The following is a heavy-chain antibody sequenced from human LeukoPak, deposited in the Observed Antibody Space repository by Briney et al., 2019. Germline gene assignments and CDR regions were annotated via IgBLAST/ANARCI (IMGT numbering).Heavy chain of an antibody. J-gene: IGHJ3*02. D-gene: IGHD3-16*01. Sequence: PGXGXXWXSXVSSSGNSAFYTDSVRGRFTISRDNSKNTIFLQMNSLRAEDTAVYHCAKDQRSGEYDYGWGPFDMWGQGTMVTVSS. V-gene: IGHV3-23*01. CDR2: VSSSGNSA. CDR3: AKDQRSGEYDYGWGPFDM.